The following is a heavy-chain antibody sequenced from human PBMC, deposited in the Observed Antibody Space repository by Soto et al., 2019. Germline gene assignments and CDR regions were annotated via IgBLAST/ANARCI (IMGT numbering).Heavy chain of an antibody. CDR3: ARDVEVRGVPDDDWFDP. D-gene: IGHD3-10*01. Sequence: QVQLVQSGAEVKKPGSSVKVSCKASGGTFSSYTISWVRQAPGQGLEWMGRIIPILGIANYAQKFQGRVTITADKSTSTAYMELSSLRSEDTAVYYCARDVEVRGVPDDDWFDPWGQGTLVTVSS. CDR1: GGTFSSYT. CDR2: IIPILGIA. J-gene: IGHJ5*02. V-gene: IGHV1-69*08.